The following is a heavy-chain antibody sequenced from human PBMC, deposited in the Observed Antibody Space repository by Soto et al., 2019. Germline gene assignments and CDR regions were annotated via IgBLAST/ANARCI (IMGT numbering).Heavy chain of an antibody. V-gene: IGHV4-34*01. Sequence: XEALSLASAVSGGSFSGHSWTCIRQSPGKGVEWIGDINHSGRVNYSPSLKTRVTISLDTSKNQFSLTLSAVTAADTAMYYCSTRAYDTNGYYRFDPWGQGTLVTVSS. J-gene: IGHJ5*01. CDR3: STRAYDTNGYYRFDP. D-gene: IGHD3-22*01. CDR2: INHSGRV. CDR1: GGSFSGHS.